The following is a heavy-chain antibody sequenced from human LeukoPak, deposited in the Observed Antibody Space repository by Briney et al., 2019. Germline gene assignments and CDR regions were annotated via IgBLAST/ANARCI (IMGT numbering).Heavy chain of an antibody. CDR2: IKSKTDGGTT. CDR3: TRPSLQPLGYDY. CDR1: GFTFSNAW. D-gene: IGHD1-14*01. J-gene: IGHJ4*02. V-gene: IGHV3-15*01. Sequence: GGSLRLSCAASGFTFSNAWMSWVRQAPGKGLEWVGRIKSKTDGGTTDYAAPVKGRFTISRDDSKNTLYLQMNSLKTEDTAVYYCTRPSLQPLGYDYWGRGTLVTVSS.